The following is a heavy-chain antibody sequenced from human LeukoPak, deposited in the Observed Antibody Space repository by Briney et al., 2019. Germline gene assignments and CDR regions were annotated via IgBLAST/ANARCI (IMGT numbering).Heavy chain of an antibody. CDR1: GFTFSNYW. D-gene: IGHD6-13*01. CDR3: AREARIAGLIDY. Sequence: GGSLRLSCAASGFTFSNYWMHWVRHAPGEGPVWVSRIKSDGSSTRFADSVQGRFTISRDNGKNTVYLQMNSLRAEDTAVYYCAREARIAGLIDYWGQGTLVTVSS. CDR2: IKSDGSST. V-gene: IGHV3-74*01. J-gene: IGHJ4*02.